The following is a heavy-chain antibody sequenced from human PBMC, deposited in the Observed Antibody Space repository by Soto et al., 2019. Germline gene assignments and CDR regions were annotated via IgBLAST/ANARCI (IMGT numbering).Heavy chain of an antibody. Sequence: QVQLVQSGAEVKKPGASVKVSCKASGYTFTSYYMHWVRQAPGQGLEWMGIINPSGGSTSYAQKYQGRVTMTRETSTSTVYMELSSLRSEDTAVYYCARDSLTTVVTHHYYYGMDVWGQGTTVTVSS. D-gene: IGHD4-17*01. V-gene: IGHV1-46*01. J-gene: IGHJ6*02. CDR3: ARDSLTTVVTHHYYYGMDV. CDR1: GYTFTSYY. CDR2: INPSGGST.